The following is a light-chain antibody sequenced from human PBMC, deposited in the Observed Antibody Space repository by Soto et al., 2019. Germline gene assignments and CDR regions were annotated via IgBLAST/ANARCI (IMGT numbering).Light chain of an antibody. J-gene: IGKJ1*01. Sequence: ETVMTQSPATLSVSPGERATLSCRASQSFSSSYLAWYQQKPVQAPRLLIYGASSRATGIPDRFSGSGSGTDFTLTISRLEPEDFAVYYCQQYGSSPQTFGQGTKVDNK. CDR3: QQYGSSPQT. CDR2: GAS. V-gene: IGKV3-20*01. CDR1: QSFSSSY.